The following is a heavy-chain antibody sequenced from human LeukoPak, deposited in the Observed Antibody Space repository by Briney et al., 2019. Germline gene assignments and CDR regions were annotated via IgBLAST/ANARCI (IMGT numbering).Heavy chain of an antibody. V-gene: IGHV4-4*02. Sequence: PSETLSLTCAVSGGSISSSNWWSWVRQPPGKGLEWIGEIYHSGSTNYNPSLKSRVAISVDKSKNQFSLKLSSVTAADTAVYYCAREGVAAAGRAGWFDYWGQGTLVTVSS. D-gene: IGHD6-13*01. CDR1: GGSISSSNW. CDR3: AREGVAAAGRAGWFDY. CDR2: IYHSGST. J-gene: IGHJ4*02.